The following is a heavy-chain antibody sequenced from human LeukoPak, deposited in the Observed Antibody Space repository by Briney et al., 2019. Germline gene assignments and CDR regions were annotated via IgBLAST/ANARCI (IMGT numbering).Heavy chain of an antibody. D-gene: IGHD7-27*01. J-gene: IGHJ3*02. CDR3: ARGRLGAFDI. CDR1: GFTLSNAW. CDR2: ISSSGSTI. V-gene: IGHV3-48*04. Sequence: GGSLRLSCAASGFTLSNAWMNWVRQAPGKGLEWVSYISSSGSTIYYADSVKGRFTISRDNAKNSLYLQMNSLRAEDTAVYYCARGRLGAFDIWGQGTMVTVSS.